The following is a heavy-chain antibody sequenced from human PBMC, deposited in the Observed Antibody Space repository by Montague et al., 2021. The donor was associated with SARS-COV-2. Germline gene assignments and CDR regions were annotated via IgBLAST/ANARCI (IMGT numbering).Heavy chain of an antibody. CDR3: AGGRQHFNMVIVVMTGGDYYFDS. CDR1: GGSFSDYY. V-gene: IGHV4-34*01. CDR2: TNHRGST. J-gene: IGHJ4*02. D-gene: IGHD3-22*01. Sequence: SETLSLTCAVYGGSFSDYYWSWIRQPPGKGLEWIGETNHRGSTNYNPSLKSRVTISEDTSKNQFSLKLSPVTAAATAVYFCAGGRQHFNMVIVVMTGGDYYFDSWGQGTLVTVSS.